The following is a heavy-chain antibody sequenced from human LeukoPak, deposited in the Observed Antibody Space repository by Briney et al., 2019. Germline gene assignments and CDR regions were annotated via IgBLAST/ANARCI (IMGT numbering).Heavy chain of an antibody. CDR3: ARTLYGDYYFDY. CDR2: IHYSGST. Sequence: KSSETLSLTCAVSGYSISSSNWWGWLRQPPGKGLEWIGYIHYSGSTYYSPSLKSRVTMSVDTSKNQFSLKLNSVTAVDTAVYYCARTLYGDYYFDYWGQGTLVTVSS. J-gene: IGHJ4*02. V-gene: IGHV4-28*01. D-gene: IGHD4-17*01. CDR1: GYSISSSNW.